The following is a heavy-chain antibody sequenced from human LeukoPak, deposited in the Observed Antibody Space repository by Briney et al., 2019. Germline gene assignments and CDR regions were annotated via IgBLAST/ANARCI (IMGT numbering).Heavy chain of an antibody. CDR3: AKGHKWELPSDH. J-gene: IGHJ4*02. CDR2: ISIVTTKT. V-gene: IGHV3-23*01. Sequence: GGSLRLSCAASGFTFSTYAMSWVRQAPGKGLEWVSAISIVTTKTYYADSVKGRFTISRDNSKNILYLQMNNLRAEDTAIYYCAKGHKWELPSDHWGQGTLVTVSS. D-gene: IGHD1-26*01. CDR1: GFTFSTYA.